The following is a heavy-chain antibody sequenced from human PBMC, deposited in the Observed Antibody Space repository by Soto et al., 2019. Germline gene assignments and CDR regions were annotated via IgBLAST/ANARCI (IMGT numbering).Heavy chain of an antibody. CDR2: ISSSSYI. V-gene: IGHV3-21*01. CDR1: GFTFSSYS. Sequence: EVQLVESGGGLVKPGGSLRLSCAASGFTFSSYSMNWVRQAPGKGLEWVSSISSSSYIYYADSVKGRFTISRDNAKNSLYLQMNSLRAEDTAVYYCARDDYGDYRFDPWGQGTLVTVSS. J-gene: IGHJ5*02. CDR3: ARDDYGDYRFDP. D-gene: IGHD4-17*01.